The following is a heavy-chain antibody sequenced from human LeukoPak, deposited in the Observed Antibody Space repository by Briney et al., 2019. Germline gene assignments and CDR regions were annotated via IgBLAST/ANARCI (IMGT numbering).Heavy chain of an antibody. CDR2: ISAYNGNT. D-gene: IGHD4-17*01. CDR3: ARTRNTVTTNWFDP. J-gene: IGHJ5*02. Sequence: ASVKDSCKASGYTFTSYGISWVRQAPGQGLEWMGWISAYNGNTNYAQKLQGRVTMTTDTSTSTAFMELRSLRFDDTAVYYCARTRNTVTTNWFDPWGQGTLVTVSS. V-gene: IGHV1-18*01. CDR1: GYTFTSYG.